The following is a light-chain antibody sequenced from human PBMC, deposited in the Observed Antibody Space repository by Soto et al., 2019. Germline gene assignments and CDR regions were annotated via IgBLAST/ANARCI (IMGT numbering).Light chain of an antibody. Sequence: DIQMTQSPSTLSASVGDRVTITCRASQGISSWLAWYQQKPGKAPKLLIYKASSLESGVPSRFSGSGSGTEFTLTISSLQPDDFATYYCQHYNYYSPWTFGQGTKVDIK. V-gene: IGKV1-5*03. J-gene: IGKJ1*01. CDR2: KAS. CDR3: QHYNYYSPWT. CDR1: QGISSW.